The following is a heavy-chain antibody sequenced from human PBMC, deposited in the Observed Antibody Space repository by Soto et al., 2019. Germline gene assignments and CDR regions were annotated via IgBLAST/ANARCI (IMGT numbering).Heavy chain of an antibody. CDR2: IWNDGNSK. CDR1: GFTFSNYG. J-gene: IGHJ6*02. CDR3: AKDLPTMGGYYGMDV. Sequence: QVQLVESGGGVVQPGRSLRLSCAASGFTFSNYGMHWVRQAPGKGLEWVALIWNDGNSKYYADSVKGRFTISRDNSKNTLYLQMNSLRPEDTAVYFCAKDLPTMGGYYGMDVWGQGTTVTVSS. D-gene: IGHD3-10*01. V-gene: IGHV3-30*18.